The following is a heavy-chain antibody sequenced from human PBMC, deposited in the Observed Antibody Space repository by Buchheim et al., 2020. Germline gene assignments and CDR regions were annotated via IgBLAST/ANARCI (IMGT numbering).Heavy chain of an antibody. D-gene: IGHD2-2*02. CDR1: GFTFTNAW. CDR2: IKSKADGGTT. CDR3: TTVDAIWYVVY. V-gene: IGHV3-15*01. Sequence: EAQLVESGGGLVNPGGSLRLSCAASGFTFTNAWMNWVRQSPGKGLEWVGRIKSKADGGTTDYAAPVKGRSTISRDDSQNTLYLQMNRLRTEDTAVYYCTTVDAIWYVVYWGKGTL. J-gene: IGHJ4*02.